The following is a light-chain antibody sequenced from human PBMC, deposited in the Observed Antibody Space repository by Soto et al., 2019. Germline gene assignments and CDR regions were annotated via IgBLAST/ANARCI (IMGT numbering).Light chain of an antibody. Sequence: DIQMPQSPSSLSASVGDRVTITCRARQSISSYLNWYQQKPGPAPTLLIYAASSLQSGVPSRYRGRGAGTDFTLTISRLQPAELANDYGQQSYSTPLTVGGGTKVEIK. CDR3: QQSYSTPLT. CDR2: AAS. J-gene: IGKJ4*01. CDR1: QSISSY. V-gene: IGKV1-39*01.